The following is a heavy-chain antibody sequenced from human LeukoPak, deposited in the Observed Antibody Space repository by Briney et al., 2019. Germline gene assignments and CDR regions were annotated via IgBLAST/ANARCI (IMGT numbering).Heavy chain of an antibody. CDR3: ARWLRGIADEDGVDV. CDR1: GFTFDNYG. J-gene: IGHJ6*02. V-gene: IGHV3-48*04. Sequence: PGGSLRLSCAGSGFTFDNYGMHWVRQAPGKGLEWVSYITSRGSTIYHADSVKGRFTISRDNAKNSLYLQMNSLRAEDTAVYYCARWLRGIADEDGVDVWGQGTTVTVSS. CDR2: ITSRGSTI. D-gene: IGHD6-13*01.